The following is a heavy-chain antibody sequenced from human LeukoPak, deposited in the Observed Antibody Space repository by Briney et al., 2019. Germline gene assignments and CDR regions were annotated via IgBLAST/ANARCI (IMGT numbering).Heavy chain of an antibody. Sequence: ASVKVSCKASGYTFTTYYMHWVRRAPGRGLEWMGIISPSSGITGYAQKFQDRVTMARDTSTSTVYMELSSLRFEDTAVYYCARGYYYDSSAGPSEYWGQGTLVTVSS. J-gene: IGHJ4*02. D-gene: IGHD3-22*01. CDR3: ARGYYYDSSAGPSEY. V-gene: IGHV1-46*01. CDR1: GYTFTTYY. CDR2: ISPSSGIT.